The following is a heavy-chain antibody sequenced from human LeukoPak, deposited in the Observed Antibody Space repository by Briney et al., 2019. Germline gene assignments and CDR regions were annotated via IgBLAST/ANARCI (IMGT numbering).Heavy chain of an antibody. CDR1: GFSFISHG. V-gene: IGHV3-23*01. Sequence: GGSLRLSCAASGFSFISHGMSWVRQAPGKGLEGVSGIIGGAGSTYYADSVRGRFTISGDNSKNTLYLQMNSLRADDTAVYYCAHGTMYQLVSWGQGTLVTVSS. CDR3: AHGTMYQLVS. D-gene: IGHD2-2*01. J-gene: IGHJ4*02. CDR2: IIGGAGST.